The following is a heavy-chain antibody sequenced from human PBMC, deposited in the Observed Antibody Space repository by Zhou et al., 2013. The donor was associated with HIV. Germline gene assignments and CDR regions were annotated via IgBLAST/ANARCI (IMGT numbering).Heavy chain of an antibody. CDR1: GGSFTTYG. V-gene: IGHV1-69*05. CDR3: ARAILRWSNWFDP. J-gene: IGHJ5*02. CDR2: IIPMFGTT. Sequence: QVQLVQSGAEVRKPASSVRVSCKASGGSFTTYGVSWVRQAPGQGLEWMGGIIPMFGTTKFAQKFLGRVTISTDESTSTAYMELSSLRSEDTAVYYCARAILRWSNWFDPWGQGTLVTVSS. D-gene: IGHD3-10*01.